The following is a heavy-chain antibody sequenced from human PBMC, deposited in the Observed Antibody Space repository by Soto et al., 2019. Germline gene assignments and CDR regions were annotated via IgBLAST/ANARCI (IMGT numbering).Heavy chain of an antibody. Sequence: LRLSFAASGFGFSTSWMSWVRQAPGKVLEWVANIKEDGSDKYYVDSVEGRFTVSRDNAKNSLFLQMNSLRAEDTAVYYCARDGRATTGFDIWGQGKRVTV. CDR3: ARDGRATTGFDI. V-gene: IGHV3-7*03. CDR2: IKEDGSDK. CDR1: GFGFSTSW. J-gene: IGHJ3*02. D-gene: IGHD5-12*01.